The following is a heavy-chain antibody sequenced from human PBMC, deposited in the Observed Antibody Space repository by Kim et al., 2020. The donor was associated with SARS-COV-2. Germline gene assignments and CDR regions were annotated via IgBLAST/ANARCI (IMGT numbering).Heavy chain of an antibody. CDR1: GFTFSSYA. Sequence: EGSLRLSCVASGFTFSSYAMHWVRQAPGKGLEWVAVIWHDGSNRDYVDSVKGRFTISRDNFKNTLNLQMNSLRAEDTAVYYCARDIRSYYYMDVWGKGTT. J-gene: IGHJ6*03. CDR2: IWHDGSNR. CDR3: ARDIRSYYYMDV. V-gene: IGHV3-33*01.